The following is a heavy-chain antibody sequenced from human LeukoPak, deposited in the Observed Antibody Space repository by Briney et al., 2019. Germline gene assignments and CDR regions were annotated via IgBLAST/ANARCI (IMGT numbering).Heavy chain of an antibody. CDR1: GFTFTSFA. Sequence: GGSLRLSCSVSGFTFTSFAMSWVRQAPGRRLEWVAIINAGGNTTYYADSVKGRFIISRDNSKNTMSVQMNRLRAEDTAVYYCAKEGEICFGRRCYSHYHYAMDAWGQGTTATVSS. CDR3: AKEGEICFGRRCYSHYHYAMDA. CDR2: INAGGNTT. V-gene: IGHV3-23*01. D-gene: IGHD2-15*01. J-gene: IGHJ6*02.